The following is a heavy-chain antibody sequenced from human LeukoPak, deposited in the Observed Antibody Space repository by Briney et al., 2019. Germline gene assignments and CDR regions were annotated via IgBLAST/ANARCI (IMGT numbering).Heavy chain of an antibody. CDR3: ARGRSYYGSGDTFDY. CDR2: INHSGST. CDR1: GGSFSGYY. J-gene: IGHJ4*02. D-gene: IGHD3-10*01. V-gene: IGHV4-34*01. Sequence: SETLSLTCAVYGGSFSGYYWSWIRQPPGKGLEWIGEINHSGSTNYNPSLKSRVTISVGTSKNQFSLKLSSVTAADTAVYYCARGRSYYGSGDTFDYWGQGTLVTVSS.